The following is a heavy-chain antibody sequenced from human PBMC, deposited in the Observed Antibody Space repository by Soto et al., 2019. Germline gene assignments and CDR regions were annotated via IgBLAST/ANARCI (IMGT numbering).Heavy chain of an antibody. J-gene: IGHJ4*02. CDR2: TSIYNGHT. D-gene: IGHD4-17*01. CDR3: ARWDDYGASDQYHFDQ. Sequence: ASVKVSCKASGYTFTASGISWVRQAPGQGREWMGWTSIYNGHTEYSPKFLGRVVMTTDTSADTAYLELKSLRPDDAALYYCARWDDYGASDQYHFDQWGQGTLVTVPS. V-gene: IGHV1-18*01. CDR1: GYTFTASG.